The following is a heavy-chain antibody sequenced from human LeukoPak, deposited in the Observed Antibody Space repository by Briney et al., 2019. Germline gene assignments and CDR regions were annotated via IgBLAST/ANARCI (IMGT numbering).Heavy chain of an antibody. D-gene: IGHD2-2*01. CDR3: ARCLEYCSSTSCYSMAHYRWFDP. CDR2: INYSGST. Sequence: SETLSLTCAVYGGSFSGYYWSWIRQPPGKGLEWIGEINYSGSTNYNPSLKSRVTISADTSKSQCSLKLSSVPGADTAVYYCARCLEYCSSTSCYSMAHYRWFDPWGQGTLVTVSS. V-gene: IGHV4-34*01. J-gene: IGHJ5*02. CDR1: GGSFSGYY.